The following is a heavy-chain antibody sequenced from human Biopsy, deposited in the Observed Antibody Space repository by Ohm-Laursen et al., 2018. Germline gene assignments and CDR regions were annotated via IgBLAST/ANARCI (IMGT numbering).Heavy chain of an antibody. CDR2: IITFFATV. Sequence: SSVKVSCKVSGGTFSNSAISWARQAPGQGLEWMGGIITFFATVKYAQKFHGRLTISADRSTDTAYMELSSLRTEDTAVYYCATQTPRDPDILTGAYHYDMAVWGQGTTVTVSS. D-gene: IGHD3-9*01. V-gene: IGHV1-69*06. J-gene: IGHJ6*02. CDR3: ATQTPRDPDILTGAYHYDMAV. CDR1: GGTFSNSA.